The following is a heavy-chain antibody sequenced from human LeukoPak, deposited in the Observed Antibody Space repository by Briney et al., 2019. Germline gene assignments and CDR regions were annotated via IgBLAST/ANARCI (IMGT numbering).Heavy chain of an antibody. J-gene: IGHJ6*02. CDR2: IYIDGST. Sequence: GGSLRLSCAASEFTVRSNYMSWVRQAPGKGREWVSVIYIDGSTYYADSVNGRYSISRDNSKNLLYLQMNSLRADDTAVYYCARSRGYGVTGGMDVWGQGTTVTVSS. CDR1: EFTVRSNY. V-gene: IGHV3-53*01. D-gene: IGHD6-25*01. CDR3: ARSRGYGVTGGMDV.